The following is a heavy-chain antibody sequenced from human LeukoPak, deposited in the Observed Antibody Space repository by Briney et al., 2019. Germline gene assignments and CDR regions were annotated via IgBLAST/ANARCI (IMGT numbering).Heavy chain of an antibody. CDR1: GFTVSSNY. CDR2: IYSGGST. Sequence: PGGSLRLSCAASGFTVSSNYMSWVRQAPGKGLEWVSVIYSGGSTYYADSVKGRFTISRDNSKNTLHLQMNSLRAEDTAVYYCAKDLPEYDYVWGTHPSWGQGTLVTVSS. CDR3: AKDLPEYDYVWGTHPS. D-gene: IGHD3-16*01. J-gene: IGHJ4*02. V-gene: IGHV3-53*01.